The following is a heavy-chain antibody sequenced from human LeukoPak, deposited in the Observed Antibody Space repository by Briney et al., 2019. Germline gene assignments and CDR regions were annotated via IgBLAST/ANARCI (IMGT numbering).Heavy chain of an antibody. J-gene: IGHJ4*02. Sequence: ASVKVSCKASGYTFTSYGISWVRQAPGQGLEWMGWISAYNGNTNYAQKLQGRVTMTTDTSTSTAYMELRSLRSDDTAVYYCARDRLGIAAAGTGFDYWGQGTLVIVSS. CDR3: ARDRLGIAAAGTGFDY. CDR1: GYTFTSYG. D-gene: IGHD6-13*01. CDR2: ISAYNGNT. V-gene: IGHV1-18*04.